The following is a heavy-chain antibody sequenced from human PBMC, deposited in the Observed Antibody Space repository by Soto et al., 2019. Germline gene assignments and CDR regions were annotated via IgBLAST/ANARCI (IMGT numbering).Heavy chain of an antibody. CDR3: AKYGCSSTACQCDY. D-gene: IGHD2-2*01. CDR2: IRSDNNNT. V-gene: IGHV3-11*03. J-gene: IGHJ4*02. CDR1: GFTLSDHY. Sequence: GGSLRLSCTASGFTLSDHYMSWIRQAPGKGLEWISYIRSDNNNTFYPNSVKGRFTISRDNSKNTLYLQLNSLRAEDTAIYYCAKYGCSSTACQCDYWGQGTRVTVSS.